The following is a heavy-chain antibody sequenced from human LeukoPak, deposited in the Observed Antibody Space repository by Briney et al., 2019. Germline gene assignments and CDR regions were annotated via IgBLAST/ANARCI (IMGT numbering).Heavy chain of an antibody. CDR1: GYTFTSYG. CDR3: ARDTNNYYGSGSYFPFDP. V-gene: IGHV1-18*01. CDR2: MNPNSGNT. Sequence: ASVKVSCKASGYTFTSYGISWVRQATGQGLEWMGWMNPNSGNTNYAQKLQGRVTMTTDTSTSTAYMELRSLRSDDTAVYYCARDTNNYYGSGSYFPFDPWGQGTLVTVSS. J-gene: IGHJ5*02. D-gene: IGHD3-10*01.